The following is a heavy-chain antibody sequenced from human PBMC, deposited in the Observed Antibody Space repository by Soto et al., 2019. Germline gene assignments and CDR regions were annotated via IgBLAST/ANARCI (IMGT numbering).Heavy chain of an antibody. V-gene: IGHV1-69*13. Sequence: SVKVSCKASGGTFSSYAVSWVRQAPGQGLEWMGGIIPIFGTANYAQKFQGRVTITADESTSTAYMELSSLRSEDTAVYYCAIGLGGYSYGSIDYWGQGTLVTVSS. CDR3: AIGLGGYSYGSIDY. D-gene: IGHD5-18*01. CDR2: IIPIFGTA. CDR1: GGTFSSYA. J-gene: IGHJ4*02.